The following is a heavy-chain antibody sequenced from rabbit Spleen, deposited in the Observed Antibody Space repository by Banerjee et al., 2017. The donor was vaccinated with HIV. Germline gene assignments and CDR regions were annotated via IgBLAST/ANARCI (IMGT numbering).Heavy chain of an antibody. CDR2: IDIGSRDFT. Sequence: QEQLVESGGGLVTPGASLTLTCKASGIDFSSYNFICWVRQAPKKGLEWIACIDIGSRDFTYYASWAKGRFIISKTLSTTVTLQMTSLTVADTAAYFCARDTGSSFSTYGMDLWGQGTLVTVS. CDR3: ARDTGSSFSTYGMDL. V-gene: IGHV1S45*01. J-gene: IGHJ6*01. D-gene: IGHD8-1*01. CDR1: GIDFSSYNF.